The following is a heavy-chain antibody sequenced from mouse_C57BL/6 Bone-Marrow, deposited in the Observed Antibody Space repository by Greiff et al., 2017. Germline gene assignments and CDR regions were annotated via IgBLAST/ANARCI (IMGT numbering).Heavy chain of an antibody. Sequence: EVQLQESGAELVRPGASVKLSCTASGFNIKDDYMHWVKQRPEQGLEWIGWIDPENGDTEYASKFQGKGTITADTSSNTAYLQLSSLTSEATAVYYCTTSGGGTYAMDCWGQGTSVTVSS. D-gene: IGHD1-3*01. V-gene: IGHV14-4*01. J-gene: IGHJ4*01. CDR3: TTSGGGTYAMDC. CDR1: GFNIKDDY. CDR2: IDPENGDT.